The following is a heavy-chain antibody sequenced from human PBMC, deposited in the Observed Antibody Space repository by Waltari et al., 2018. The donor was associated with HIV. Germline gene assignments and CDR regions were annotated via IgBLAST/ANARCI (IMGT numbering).Heavy chain of an antibody. CDR2: IYSCGST. CDR3: ARDSGSYYGMDV. J-gene: IGHJ6*02. D-gene: IGHD1-26*01. Sequence: EVQLVESGGGLIQPGGSLRLSCAASGFTVSSNYMSWVRQAPGKGLEWVSVIYSCGSTYYADSVKCRFTISRDNSKNTLYLQMNSLRAEDTAVYYCARDSGSYYGMDVWGQGTTVTVSS. CDR1: GFTVSSNY. V-gene: IGHV3-53*01.